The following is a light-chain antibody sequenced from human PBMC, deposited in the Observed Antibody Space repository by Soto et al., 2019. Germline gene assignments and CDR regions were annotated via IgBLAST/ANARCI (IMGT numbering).Light chain of an antibody. CDR2: SNN. CDR1: SSNIGSNT. Sequence: QSVLTQPPSSSGTPGQRVTISCSRSSSNIGSNTVNWYQQLPGTAPKLLIYSNNQRPSGVPDRFSGSKSGTSASLAISGLQSEDEADYYCAAWDDSLNKVFGTGTKVTVL. CDR3: AAWDDSLNKV. V-gene: IGLV1-44*01. J-gene: IGLJ1*01.